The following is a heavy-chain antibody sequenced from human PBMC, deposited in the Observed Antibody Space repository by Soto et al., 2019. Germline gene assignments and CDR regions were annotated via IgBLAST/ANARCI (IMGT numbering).Heavy chain of an antibody. CDR2: RKTDASEK. CDR1: GFTLGSYW. Sequence: EEQLVASGGGLVQPGGSLRLSCEASGFTLGSYWMSWVRQAPGKGLEWLATRKTDASEKKYVDSVKGRFTMSRDNAKNSLYLQMDSLRAEDTAVYYCARYSGYGSGSSVNHYLEYWGHGTLVTVSS. V-gene: IGHV3-7*01. D-gene: IGHD3-10*01. CDR3: ARYSGYGSGSSVNHYLEY. J-gene: IGHJ4*01.